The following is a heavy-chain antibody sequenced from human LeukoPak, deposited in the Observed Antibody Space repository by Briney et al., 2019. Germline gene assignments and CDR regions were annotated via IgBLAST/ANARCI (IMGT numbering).Heavy chain of an antibody. J-gene: IGHJ6*02. CDR2: ISAYNGNT. Sequence: ASVTVSCKASGYTFTSYGISWVRQAPGQGLEWMGWISAYNGNTNYAQKLQGRVTMTTDTSTSTAYMELRSLRSDDTAVYYCARDSVVGLLEWLFGGYYYYGMDVWGQGTTVTVSS. V-gene: IGHV1-18*01. D-gene: IGHD3-3*01. CDR3: ARDSVVGLLEWLFGGYYYYGMDV. CDR1: GYTFTSYG.